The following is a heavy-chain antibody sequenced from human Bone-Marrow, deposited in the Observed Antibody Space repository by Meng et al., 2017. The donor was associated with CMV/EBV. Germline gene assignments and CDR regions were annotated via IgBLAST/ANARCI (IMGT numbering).Heavy chain of an antibody. CDR1: GLTVGDTY. CDR3: ARGGGAFCGGDCSRTLDY. Sequence: GGSLRLSCAASGLTVGDTYMSWVHQAPGKGLEWVSVIYSGGSTHYADSVKGRFTISRDNSKNTLYLQMNSLTTEDTALYYCARGGGAFCGGDCSRTLDYWGQGTLVTVYS. D-gene: IGHD2-21*02. V-gene: IGHV3-66*02. CDR2: IYSGGST. J-gene: IGHJ4*02.